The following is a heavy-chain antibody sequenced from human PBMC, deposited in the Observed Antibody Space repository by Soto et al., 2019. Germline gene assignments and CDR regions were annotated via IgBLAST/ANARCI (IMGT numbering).Heavy chain of an antibody. CDR1: GCTFSSYG. Sequence: GGSLRLSCAASGCTFSSYGMHWVRQAPGKGLEWVAVIWYDGSNKYYADSVKGRFTISRDNSKNTLYLQMNSLRAEDTAVYDCVRDLRLTDSYWGQGTLVTVSS. CDR2: IWYDGSNK. J-gene: IGHJ4*02. V-gene: IGHV3-33*01. CDR3: VRDLRLTDSY. D-gene: IGHD2-21*02.